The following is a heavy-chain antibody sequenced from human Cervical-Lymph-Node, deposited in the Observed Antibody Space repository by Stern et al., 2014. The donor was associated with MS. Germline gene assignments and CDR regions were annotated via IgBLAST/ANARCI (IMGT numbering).Heavy chain of an antibody. CDR2: INPRDSST. V-gene: IGHV1-46*01. J-gene: IGHJ4*02. D-gene: IGHD5-24*01. Sequence: QLVQSGAEVKKPGASVKVSCMASGYTFSNYYMHWVRQAPGQGPEWMGTINPRDSSTTYAQKLQGRVTMTRDTSTSTVYMELSSLRSEDTAVYFCAREGRWLQLYYFDYWGQGTLVTVSS. CDR3: AREGRWLQLYYFDY. CDR1: GYTFSNYY.